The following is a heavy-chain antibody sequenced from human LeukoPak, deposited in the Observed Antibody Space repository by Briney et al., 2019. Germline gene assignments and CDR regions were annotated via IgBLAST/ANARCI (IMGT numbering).Heavy chain of an antibody. CDR2: ISYDGSNK. V-gene: IGHV3-30*18. D-gene: IGHD3-22*01. CDR3: ANLGDYYDSSGYCVDY. J-gene: IGHJ4*02. CDR1: GFTFSSYG. Sequence: GGSLRLSCAASGFTFSSYGMHWVRQAPGKGLEWVAVISYDGSNKYYADSVKGRFTISRDNSKNTLYLQMNSLRAEDTAVYYCANLGDYYDSSGYCVDYWGQGTLVTVSS.